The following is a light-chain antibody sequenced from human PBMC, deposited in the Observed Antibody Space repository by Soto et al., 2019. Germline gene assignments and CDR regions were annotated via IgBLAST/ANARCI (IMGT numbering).Light chain of an antibody. J-gene: IGLJ3*02. CDR3: GTWDSSLSAHFWV. CDR2: ENN. V-gene: IGLV1-51*02. CDR1: SSNIGNNY. Sequence: QSVLTQPPSVSAAPGQKVTISCSGSSSNIGNNYVSWYQQLPGTAPKLLIYENNKRPSGIPDRFSGSKSGTSATLGITGLQTGDEADYYCGTWDSSLSAHFWVFGGGTKLTVL.